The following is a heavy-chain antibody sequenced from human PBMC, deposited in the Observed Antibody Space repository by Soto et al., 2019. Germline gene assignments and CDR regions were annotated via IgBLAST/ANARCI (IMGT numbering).Heavy chain of an antibody. Sequence: GGSLRLSCAASGFTFSSYAMSWVRQAPGKGLEWVSAISGSGGSTYYADSVKGRFTISRDNSKNTLYLQMNSLRAEDTAVYYCAKGERSWIAVAGNFDYWGKGTRATVS. CDR3: AKGERSWIAVAGNFDY. CDR1: GFTFSSYA. D-gene: IGHD6-19*01. V-gene: IGHV3-23*01. CDR2: ISGSGGST. J-gene: IGHJ4*02.